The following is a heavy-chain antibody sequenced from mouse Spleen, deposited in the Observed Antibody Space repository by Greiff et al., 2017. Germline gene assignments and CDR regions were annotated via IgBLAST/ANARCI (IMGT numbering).Heavy chain of an antibody. V-gene: IGHV5-15*01. CDR3: ARQEDYWFAY. J-gene: IGHJ3*01. D-gene: IGHD2-13*01. Sequence: EVKLMESGGGLVKPGGSLKLSCAASGFTFSDYGMAWVRQAPGKGPEWVAFISNLAYSIYYADTVTGRFTISRENAKNTLYLEMSSLRSEDTAMYYCARQEDYWFAYWGQGTLVTVSA. CDR2: ISNLAYSI. CDR1: GFTFSDYG.